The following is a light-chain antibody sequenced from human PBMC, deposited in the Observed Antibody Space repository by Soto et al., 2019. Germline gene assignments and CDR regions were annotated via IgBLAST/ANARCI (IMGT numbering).Light chain of an antibody. CDR1: RGIRNV. CDR3: LQDFNYPIT. J-gene: IGKJ5*01. CDR2: GAS. V-gene: IGKV1-6*01. Sequence: AIQLTQSPSSLSASVGDRVTISCRASRGIRNVLAWYQHAPGKDPKLLIYGASILHSGVPSRFSGSGSGTDFTLTISSLLPEDFATYYCLQDFNYPITFGQGTRLENK.